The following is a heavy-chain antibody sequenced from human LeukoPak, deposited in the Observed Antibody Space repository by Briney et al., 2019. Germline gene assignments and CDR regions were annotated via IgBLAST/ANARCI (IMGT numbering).Heavy chain of an antibody. V-gene: IGHV3-48*04. Sequence: GGSLRLSCAASGFTFSSYNMNWVRQAPGKGLECVTYISSSSTTVYHADSVMGRFTISRDNAKNSLYLQMNSLRVEDTGVYFCASALPETDAFDIWGQGTMVTVSS. CDR1: GFTFSSYN. J-gene: IGHJ3*02. CDR2: ISSSSTTV. D-gene: IGHD1-26*01. CDR3: ASALPETDAFDI.